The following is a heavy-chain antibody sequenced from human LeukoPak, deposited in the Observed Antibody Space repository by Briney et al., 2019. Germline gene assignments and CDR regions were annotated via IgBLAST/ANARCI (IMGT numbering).Heavy chain of an antibody. V-gene: IGHV3-30*18. CDR1: GFTFSNYG. CDR2: ISYDGSNK. D-gene: IGHD3-10*01. CDR3: ANYGSVSYFAY. J-gene: IGHJ4*02. Sequence: GGSLRLSCAASGFTFSNYGMHWVRQAPGKGLEWVALISYDGSNKYYADSVKGRFTISRDNSKNTLYLQMISLRAGDTAVYYCANYGSVSYFAYWGQGTLVTVPS.